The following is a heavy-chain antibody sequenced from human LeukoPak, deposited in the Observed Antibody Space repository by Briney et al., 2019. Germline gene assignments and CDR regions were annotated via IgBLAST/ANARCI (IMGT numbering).Heavy chain of an antibody. V-gene: IGHV1-18*01. CDR3: ARVWVAEAGTAWFDP. CDR1: GYTFTSYG. CDR2: ISAYNGNT. J-gene: IGHJ5*02. D-gene: IGHD6-13*01. Sequence: ASVKVSCKASGYTFTSYGISWVRQAPGQGLEWMGWISAYNGNTNYAQKLQGRVTMTTDTSTSTAYMELRSLRSDDTAVYYCARVWVAEAGTAWFDPWGQGTLVSVSS.